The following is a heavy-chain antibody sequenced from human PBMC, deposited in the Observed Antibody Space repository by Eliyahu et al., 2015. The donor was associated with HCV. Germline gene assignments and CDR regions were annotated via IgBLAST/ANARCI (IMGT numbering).Heavy chain of an antibody. V-gene: IGHV3-23*01. CDR1: GFSFSNXA. CDR2: INGSGGNI. Sequence: EVQLLESGGGLVQPGGXLXLXCXXSGFSFSNXAMXWGRQGPGKGLEWVSXINGSGGNIHYADSVKGRFTISRDNSKNTLYLQMNSLRAEDTAVYFCARDQFDPWGQGTLVTVSS. J-gene: IGHJ5*02. CDR3: ARDQFDP.